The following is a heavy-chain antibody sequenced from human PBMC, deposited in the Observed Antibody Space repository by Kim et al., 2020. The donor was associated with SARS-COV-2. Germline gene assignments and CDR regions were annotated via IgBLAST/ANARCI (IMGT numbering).Heavy chain of an antibody. CDR3: VRSGRDYGAFH. CDR2: TTRSGDGS. Sequence: GGSLRLSCSASGFIFSDYAMHWVRRAPGKGLEYVSSTTRSGDGSFFSASVDSRFTVSRHNSKNTLYLQMNSLRPEDTSVYYCVRSGRDYGAFHWCQGTSISVSS. J-gene: IGHJ4*02. D-gene: IGHD3-10*01. V-gene: IGHV3-64D*06. CDR1: GFIFSDYA.